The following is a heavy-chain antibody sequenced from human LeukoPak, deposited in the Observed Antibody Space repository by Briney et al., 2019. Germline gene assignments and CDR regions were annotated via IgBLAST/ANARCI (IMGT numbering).Heavy chain of an antibody. CDR3: ARHYGSGSYWFDP. CDR2: IYYSGGT. D-gene: IGHD3-10*01. V-gene: IGHV4-39*01. Sequence: SETLSLTCTVSGGSISSSSYYWGWVRQPPGKGLEWIGSIYYSGGTYYNPSLKSRVTISVDTSKNQFSLKLSSVTAADTAVYYCARHYGSGSYWFDPWGQGTLVTVSS. CDR1: GGSISSSSYY. J-gene: IGHJ5*02.